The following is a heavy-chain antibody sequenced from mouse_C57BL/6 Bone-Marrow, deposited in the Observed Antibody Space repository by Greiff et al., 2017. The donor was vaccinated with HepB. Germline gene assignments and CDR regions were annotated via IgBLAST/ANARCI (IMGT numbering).Heavy chain of an antibody. V-gene: IGHV1-64*01. Sequence: QVQLQQPGAELVKPGASVKLSCKASGYTFTSYWMHWVKQRPGQGLEWIGMIHPNSGSTNYNEKFKSKATLTVDKSSSTADMQLSSLTSEDSAVYYCARDRYVYFDYWGQGTTLTVSS. CDR2: IHPNSGST. CDR1: GYTFTSYW. CDR3: ARDRYVYFDY. J-gene: IGHJ2*01.